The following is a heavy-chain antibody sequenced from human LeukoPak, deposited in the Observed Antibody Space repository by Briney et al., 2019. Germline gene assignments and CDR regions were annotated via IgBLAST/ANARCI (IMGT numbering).Heavy chain of an antibody. D-gene: IGHD6-13*01. Sequence: SETLSLTCAVYGGSFSGYYWSWIRQPPGKGLEWIGEINHSGSTNYNPSLKSRVTISVDTSKNQFSLKLSSATAADTAVYYCARRGAAAGRGDAFDIWGQGTMVTVSS. J-gene: IGHJ3*02. CDR2: INHSGST. CDR3: ARRGAAAGRGDAFDI. V-gene: IGHV4-34*01. CDR1: GGSFSGYY.